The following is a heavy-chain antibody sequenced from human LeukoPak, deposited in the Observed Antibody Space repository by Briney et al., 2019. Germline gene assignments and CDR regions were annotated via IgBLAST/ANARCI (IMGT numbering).Heavy chain of an antibody. CDR1: GFTFSSYE. CDR2: ISSSGNTI. V-gene: IGHV3-48*03. Sequence: PGGSPRLSCAASGFTFSSYEMKWVRQAPGKGLEWISDISSSGNTIYYADSVKGRFTISRDNAKNSLYLQMNSLRAEDTAVYYCARYCSGGSCFVGIDYWGQGTLVTVSS. J-gene: IGHJ4*02. CDR3: ARYCSGGSCFVGIDY. D-gene: IGHD2-15*01.